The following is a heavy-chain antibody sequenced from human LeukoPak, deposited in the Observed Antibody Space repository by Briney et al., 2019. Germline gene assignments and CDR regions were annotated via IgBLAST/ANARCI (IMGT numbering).Heavy chain of an antibody. CDR1: GFTFSSYS. D-gene: IGHD4-17*01. J-gene: IGHJ4*02. CDR3: ARVPSTVTTRPDDY. Sequence: GESLRLSCAASGFTFSSYSMNWVRQAPGKGLEWVSSISNSSSYIYYADSVTGRFTISRDNAQNSLYLQMNSLRAEDTGVNYCARVPSTVTTRPDDYWGQGTLVTVSS. CDR2: ISNSSSYI. V-gene: IGHV3-21*01.